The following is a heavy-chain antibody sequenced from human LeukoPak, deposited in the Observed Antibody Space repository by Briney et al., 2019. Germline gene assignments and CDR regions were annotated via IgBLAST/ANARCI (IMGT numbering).Heavy chain of an antibody. D-gene: IGHD6-13*01. J-gene: IGHJ4*02. V-gene: IGHV6-1*01. CDR2: TYFRCKLYK. Sequence: SQTLSLTCAVSGDSFPSNSAAWNWIRQSPSRGLEWLGSTYFRCKLYKDYAESMKSLITISPDISNNQFSLHLNSVTPEDTAVYYCARRGVSSSWYFDYWGQGTLVTVSS. CDR3: ARRGVSSSWYFDY. CDR1: GDSFPSNSAA.